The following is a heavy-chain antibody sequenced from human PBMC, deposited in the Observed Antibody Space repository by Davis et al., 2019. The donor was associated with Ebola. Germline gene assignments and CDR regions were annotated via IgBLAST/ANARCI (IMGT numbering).Heavy chain of an antibody. CDR2: ISAYNGNT. CDR3: ARGRESSSWYPYYYYGMDV. V-gene: IGHV1-18*01. D-gene: IGHD6-13*01. Sequence: AASVKVSCKPYGYTFTDYGISWVRQAPGQGLEWMGWISAYNGNTNYAQKLQGRVTMTTDTSTSTAYMELRSLRSDDTAVYYCARGRESSSWYPYYYYGMDVWGQGTTVTVSS. CDR1: GYTFTDYG. J-gene: IGHJ6*02.